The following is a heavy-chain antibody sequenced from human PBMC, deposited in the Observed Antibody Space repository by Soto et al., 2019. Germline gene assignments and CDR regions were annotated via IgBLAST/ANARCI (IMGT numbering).Heavy chain of an antibody. CDR1: GYTFTRSG. CDR3: AREGVAAYYYYGMDV. J-gene: IGHJ6*02. Sequence: ASVKVSCKASGYTFTRSGISWVRQAPGQGPEWMGWISSYNGDTNYAQTFQGRVTMTTDTSTSTAYMELRSLRSDDTAVYYCAREGVAAYYYYGMDVWGQGTPVTVSS. D-gene: IGHD5-12*01. V-gene: IGHV1-18*01. CDR2: ISSYNGDT.